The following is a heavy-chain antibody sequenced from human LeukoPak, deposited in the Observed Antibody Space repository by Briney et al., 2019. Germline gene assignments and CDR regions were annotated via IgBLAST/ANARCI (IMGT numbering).Heavy chain of an antibody. J-gene: IGHJ4*02. CDR3: ARLVSSSWYFDY. Sequence: GGSLRLSCAASGFTFSGYGMHWVRQAPGKGLEWVAFIRYDGSNKYYADSVKGRFTISRDNAKNSLYLQMNSLRAEDTAVYYCARLVSSSWYFDYWGQGTLVTVSS. D-gene: IGHD6-13*01. CDR2: IRYDGSNK. V-gene: IGHV3-30*02. CDR1: GFTFSGYG.